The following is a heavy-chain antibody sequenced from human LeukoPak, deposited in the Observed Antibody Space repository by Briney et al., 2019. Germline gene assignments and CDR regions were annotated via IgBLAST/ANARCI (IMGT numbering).Heavy chain of an antibody. V-gene: IGHV3-9*01. D-gene: IGHD3-22*01. CDR2: ISWNSGSI. Sequence: GRSLRLSCAASGFTFDDYAMHWVRQAPGKGLEWVSGISWNSGSIGYADSVKGRFTISRDNAKNSLYLQMNSLRAEDTAVYYCAKGKYYYDSSGYYPLDYWGQGTLVTVSS. CDR3: AKGKYYYDSSGYYPLDY. J-gene: IGHJ4*02. CDR1: GFTFDDYA.